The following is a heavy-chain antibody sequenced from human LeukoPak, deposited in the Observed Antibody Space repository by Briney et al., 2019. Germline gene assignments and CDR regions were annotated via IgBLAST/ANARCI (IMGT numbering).Heavy chain of an antibody. D-gene: IGHD2-2*01. Sequence: GGSLRLSCAASGFTFSNAWMNWVRQAPGKGLEYVSGFSSIGGSTYYADSVKGRFTISRDNSKNTLYLQMSSLRAEDTAVYYCVKGYCSGTSCYVWNYFDYWGQGTLVTVSS. CDR3: VKGYCSGTSCYVWNYFDY. V-gene: IGHV3-64D*06. CDR2: FSSIGGST. CDR1: GFTFSNAW. J-gene: IGHJ4*02.